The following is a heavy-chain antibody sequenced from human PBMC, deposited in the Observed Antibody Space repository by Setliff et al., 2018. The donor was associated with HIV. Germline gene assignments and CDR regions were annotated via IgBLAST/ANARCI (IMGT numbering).Heavy chain of an antibody. CDR1: GGTFSSYA. J-gene: IGHJ5*02. CDR3: ARTWGAGVTGYWFEP. V-gene: IGHV1-69*10. Sequence: SVKVSCKASGGTFSSYAINWVRQAPGQGLEWMGGIIPILGIANYAQKFQGRVTITADKSTSTAYMGLSSLRSEDTAVYYCARTWGAGVTGYWFEPWGQGTRVTVSA. CDR2: IIPILGIA. D-gene: IGHD3-9*01.